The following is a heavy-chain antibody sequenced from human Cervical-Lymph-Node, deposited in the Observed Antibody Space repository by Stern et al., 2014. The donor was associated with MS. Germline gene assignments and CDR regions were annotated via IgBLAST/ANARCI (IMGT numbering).Heavy chain of an antibody. CDR1: GYTFTAYH. Sequence: QVQLVQSGAEVKKPGASVKVSCKASGYTFTAYHIHWIRQAPGQGLEWVGRINPNGGPNYAQKFQGRVTLTSDTSTTTAYMELSRLRSDDTAMYFCARVIGNRSGYTYYYYAMDVWGQGTTVIVSS. CDR2: INPNGGP. V-gene: IGHV1-2*06. CDR3: ARVIGNRSGYTYYYYAMDV. J-gene: IGHJ6*02. D-gene: IGHD5-18*01.